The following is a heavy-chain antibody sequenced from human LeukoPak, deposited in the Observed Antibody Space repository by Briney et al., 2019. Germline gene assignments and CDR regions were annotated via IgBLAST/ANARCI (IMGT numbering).Heavy chain of an antibody. V-gene: IGHV4-4*07. J-gene: IGHJ4*02. CDR2: IYTSGST. D-gene: IGHD2/OR15-2a*01. CDR3: AGHHPRNTVDF. CDR1: GGSISSYY. Sequence: SETLSLTCTVSGGSISSYYWSWIRQPAVKGLEWIGRIYTSGSTNYNPSLKSRVTMSVDTSKNQFSLKLSSVTAADTAVYYCAGHHPRNTVDFWGQGTLVTVSS.